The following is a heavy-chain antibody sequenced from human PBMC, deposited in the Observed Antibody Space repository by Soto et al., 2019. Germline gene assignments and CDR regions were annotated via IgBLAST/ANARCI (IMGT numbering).Heavy chain of an antibody. Sequence: QVQLVQFGAEVKKPGASVKVSCKASGYTFTSYYMHWVRQAPGQGLEWMGIINPSGGSTSYAQKFQGRITVTRDTSKSTVYLELSSLRSEDTAVYFCARQAGTPLGYFDHWGQGALVTVSS. CDR2: INPSGGST. D-gene: IGHD7-27*01. J-gene: IGHJ4*02. CDR1: GYTFTSYY. CDR3: ARQAGTPLGYFDH. V-gene: IGHV1-46*01.